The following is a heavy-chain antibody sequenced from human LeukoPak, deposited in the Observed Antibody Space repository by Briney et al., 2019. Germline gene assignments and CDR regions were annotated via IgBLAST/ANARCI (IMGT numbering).Heavy chain of an antibody. J-gene: IGHJ3*02. CDR2: IYGGGNT. Sequence: PGGSLRLSCAASGFTVSGNYMSWVRQAPGKGLEWVSLIYGGGNTYYADSVKGRFTISSDNYKNTLYLQMNSLRAEDTAVYYCARARGKGVDAFDIWGQGTMVTVSS. D-gene: IGHD3-10*01. CDR3: ARARGKGVDAFDI. CDR1: GFTVSGNY. V-gene: IGHV3-66*01.